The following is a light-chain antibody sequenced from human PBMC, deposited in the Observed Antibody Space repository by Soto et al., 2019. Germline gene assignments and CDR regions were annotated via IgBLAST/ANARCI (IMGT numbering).Light chain of an antibody. CDR1: QNIERW. J-gene: IGKJ4*01. Sequence: DIQMTQSPSTLSASVGDRVTITCRASQNIERWLAWYQQKPGKAPKLLLYDVSSLESGVPSRFSGSGSGTDFTFTISSLQPEDIATYYCQQYDNLPLTFGGGNKVDIK. CDR3: QQYDNLPLT. V-gene: IGKV1-5*01. CDR2: DVS.